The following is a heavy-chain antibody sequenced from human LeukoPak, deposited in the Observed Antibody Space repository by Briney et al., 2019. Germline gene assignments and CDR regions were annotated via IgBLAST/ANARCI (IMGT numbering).Heavy chain of an antibody. CDR1: GGSFSGYY. V-gene: IGHV4-34*01. J-gene: IGHJ6*02. D-gene: IGHD2-2*01. Sequence: SETLSLTCAVYGGSFSGYYWSWIRQPPGKGLEWIGEINHSGSTNYNPSLKSRVTISVDTSKNQFSLKLSSVTAADTAVYYCARGRGPAASYYYYGMDVWGQGTTVTVSS. CDR2: INHSGST. CDR3: ARGRGPAASYYYYGMDV.